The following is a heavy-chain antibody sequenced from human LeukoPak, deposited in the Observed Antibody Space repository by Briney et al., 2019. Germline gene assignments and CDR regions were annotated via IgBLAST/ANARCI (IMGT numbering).Heavy chain of an antibody. CDR1: GGTFSSYA. Sequence: SVKVSCKASGGTFSSYAISWVRQAPGQGLEWMGRIIPIFGTANCAQKFQGRVTITTDESTSTAYMELSSLRSEDTAVYYCARNPYDILTGYGYYFDYWGQGTLVTVSS. V-gene: IGHV1-69*05. CDR3: ARNPYDILTGYGYYFDY. D-gene: IGHD3-9*01. CDR2: IIPIFGTA. J-gene: IGHJ4*02.